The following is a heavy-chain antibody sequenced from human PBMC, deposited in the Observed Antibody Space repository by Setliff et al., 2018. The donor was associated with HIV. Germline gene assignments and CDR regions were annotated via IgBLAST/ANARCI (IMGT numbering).Heavy chain of an antibody. CDR2: IRHDGINE. J-gene: IGHJ4*02. CDR1: GFTFSSYG. V-gene: IGHV3-30*02. Sequence: GGSLRLSCAASGFTFSSYGMHWVRQAPGKGLEWVTFIRHDGINEDYRDSVKGRFSVSRDNSKNTVFLQMNSLRVEDTAVYFCAKNLYSSIWSPLDYWGQGTLVTVS. D-gene: IGHD6-13*01. CDR3: AKNLYSSIWSPLDY.